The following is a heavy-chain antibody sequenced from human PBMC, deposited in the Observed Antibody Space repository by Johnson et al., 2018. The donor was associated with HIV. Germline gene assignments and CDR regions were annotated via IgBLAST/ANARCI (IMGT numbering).Heavy chain of an antibody. V-gene: IGHV3-20*04. CDR1: GFTFSSYW. CDR3: ARESELLSSSDAFDI. D-gene: IGHD6-6*01. Sequence: VQLVESGGGLVQPGGSLRLSCAASGFTFSSYWMSWVRQPPGKGLEWVSGSNWNGGRTGYADSVKGRLTISRDNAKNSLYLQMTSLRAEDTALYYCARESELLSSSDAFDIWGQGTMVTVSS. J-gene: IGHJ3*02. CDR2: SNWNGGRT.